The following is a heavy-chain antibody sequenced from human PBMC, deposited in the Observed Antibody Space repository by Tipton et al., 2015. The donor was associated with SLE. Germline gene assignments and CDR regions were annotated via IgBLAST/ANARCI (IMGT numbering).Heavy chain of an antibody. CDR2: IYHSGST. V-gene: IGHV4-34*01. D-gene: IGHD1-14*01. CDR3: AREPYREGFDY. CDR1: GGSFSGYY. Sequence: TLSLTCAVYGGSFSGYYWSWIRQPPGKGLEWIGSIYHSGSTNYNPSLKSRVTISVDTSKNQFSLKLSSVTAADTAVYYCAREPYREGFDYWGQGTLVTVSS. J-gene: IGHJ4*02.